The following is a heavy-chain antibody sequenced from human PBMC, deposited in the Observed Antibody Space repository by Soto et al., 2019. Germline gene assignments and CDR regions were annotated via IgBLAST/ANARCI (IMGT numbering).Heavy chain of an antibody. CDR2: IYYSGST. V-gene: IGHV4-59*01. CDR3: ARVGGFWTDGDYGMDV. Sequence: SETLSLTCTVSGGSISSYYWSWIRQPPGKGLEWIGYIYYSGSTNYNPSLKSRVTMSVDTSKNQFSLKLSSVTAADTAVYYCARVGGFWTDGDYGMDVWGQGTTVTVSS. J-gene: IGHJ6*02. CDR1: GGSISSYY. D-gene: IGHD3-3*01.